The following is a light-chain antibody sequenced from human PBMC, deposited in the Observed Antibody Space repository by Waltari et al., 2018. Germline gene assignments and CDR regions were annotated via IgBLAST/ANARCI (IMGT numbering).Light chain of an antibody. J-gene: IGLJ1*01. CDR1: SSDVGGYNY. Sequence: QSALTQPASVSGSPGQSITISCTGTSSDVGGYNYVSWYQQRPGKAPKLMIYDVSNRPSGVSNRFSGSKSGNTASLTISGLQAEDEADYYCSSYTSSSTYVFGTGTEVTVL. CDR3: SSYTSSSTYV. CDR2: DVS. V-gene: IGLV2-14*03.